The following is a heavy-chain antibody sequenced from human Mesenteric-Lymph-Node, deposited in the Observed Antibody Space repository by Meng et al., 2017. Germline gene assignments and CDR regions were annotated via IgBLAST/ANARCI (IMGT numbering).Heavy chain of an antibody. CDR3: ARAARGYSYGYPDY. V-gene: IGHV3-48*03. CDR2: ISSSGSTI. D-gene: IGHD5-18*01. Sequence: GGSLRLSCAASGFTFSSYEMNWVRQAPGKGLEWVSYISSSGSTIYYADSVKGRFTISRDNAKNSLYLQMNSLRAEDTAVYYCARAARGYSYGYPDYWGQGTLVTVSS. CDR1: GFTFSSYE. J-gene: IGHJ4*02.